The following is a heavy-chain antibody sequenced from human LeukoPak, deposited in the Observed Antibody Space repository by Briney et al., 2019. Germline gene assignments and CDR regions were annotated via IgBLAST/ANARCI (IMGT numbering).Heavy chain of an antibody. D-gene: IGHD6-19*01. CDR2: IRYDGSNK. V-gene: IGHV3-30*02. CDR3: ARGGRIAVHFAGEY. Sequence: GGSLRLSCAASGFTFSSYGMHWVRQAPGKGLEWVAFIRYDGSNKYYADSVKGRFTISRDNAKNSLYLQMNSLRAEDTAVYYCARGGRIAVHFAGEYWGQGILVTVSS. J-gene: IGHJ4*02. CDR1: GFTFSSYG.